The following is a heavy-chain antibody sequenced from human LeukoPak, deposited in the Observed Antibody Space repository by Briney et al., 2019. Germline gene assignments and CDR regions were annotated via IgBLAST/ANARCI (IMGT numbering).Heavy chain of an antibody. V-gene: IGHV3-23*01. D-gene: IGHD3-10*01. CDR3: AKDQGSAKVYYFDY. CDR2: ISYSGGNT. J-gene: IGHJ4*02. CDR1: GFTFSSYA. Sequence: GGSLRLSCAASGFTFSSYATTWVRQAPGQGLEWVSVISYSGGNTYYADSVKGRFTISRDNSKNTLYLQMNSLRAEDTAVYYCAKDQGSAKVYYFDYWGRGTLVTVSS.